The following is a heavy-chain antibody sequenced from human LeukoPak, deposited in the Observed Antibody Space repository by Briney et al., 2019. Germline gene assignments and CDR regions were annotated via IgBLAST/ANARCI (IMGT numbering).Heavy chain of an antibody. CDR2: IYHSGST. J-gene: IGHJ4*02. D-gene: IGHD1-26*01. CDR3: ARGRGVGAPSGYFDY. V-gene: IGHV4-30-2*01. CDR1: GGSLSSGGYY. Sequence: SETLSLTCTVSGGSLSSGGYYWSWIRQPPGKGLELIGYIYHSGSTYYNPSLKSRVTISVDMSKNQFSLKLSSVTAADTAVYYCARGRGVGAPSGYFDYWGQGTLVTVSS.